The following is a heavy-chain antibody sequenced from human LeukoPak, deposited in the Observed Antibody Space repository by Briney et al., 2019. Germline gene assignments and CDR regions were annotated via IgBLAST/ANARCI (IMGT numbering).Heavy chain of an antibody. CDR1: GFTFSGSA. Sequence: GGSLKPSCAASGFTFSGSAMHWVRQASGKGLEWVGRIRSKANSYATAYAASVKGRFTISRDDSKNTAYLQMNSLKTEDTAVYYCTRHGNSGDYWGQGTLVTVSS. J-gene: IGHJ4*02. D-gene: IGHD1-7*01. V-gene: IGHV3-73*01. CDR2: IRSKANSYAT. CDR3: TRHGNSGDY.